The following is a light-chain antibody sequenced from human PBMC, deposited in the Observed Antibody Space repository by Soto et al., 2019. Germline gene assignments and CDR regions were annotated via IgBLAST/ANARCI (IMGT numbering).Light chain of an antibody. CDR1: QSVSSSY. V-gene: IGKV3-20*01. Sequence: EIVLTQSSGTLSLSPGERATLSCRASQSVSSSYLAWYQQKPGQAPRLLIYGASSRATGLPDRFSGSGSGTDFTLTISRLEPEDFAVYYCQQYGSSPALTFGGGTKVDIK. J-gene: IGKJ4*01. CDR2: GAS. CDR3: QQYGSSPALT.